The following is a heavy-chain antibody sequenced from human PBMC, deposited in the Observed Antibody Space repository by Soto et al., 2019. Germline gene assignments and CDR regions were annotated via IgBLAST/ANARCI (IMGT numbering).Heavy chain of an antibody. CDR3: AKDLGITMVRGVQYYFDY. Sequence: EVQLLESGGGLVQPGGSLRLSCAASGFTFSSYAMSWVRQAPGKGLEWVSAISGSGGSTYYADSVKGRFTISRDNSKNTLYLQMNSLRAEDTAVYYCAKDLGITMVRGVQYYFDYWGQGTLVTVSS. V-gene: IGHV3-23*01. CDR1: GFTFSSYA. J-gene: IGHJ4*02. CDR2: ISGSGGST. D-gene: IGHD3-10*01.